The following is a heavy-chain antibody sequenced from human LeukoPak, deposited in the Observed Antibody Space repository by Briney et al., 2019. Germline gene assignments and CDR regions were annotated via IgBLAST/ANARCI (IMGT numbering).Heavy chain of an antibody. Sequence: ASVKVSCKASGGTFSSYAISWVRQAPRQGLEWMGGIIPIFGTANYAQKFQGRVTITADESTSTAYMELSSLRSEDTAVYYCARDLNYDFWSGYGRYYYGMDVWGQGTTVTVSS. D-gene: IGHD3-3*01. CDR3: ARDLNYDFWSGYGRYYYGMDV. CDR1: GGTFSSYA. V-gene: IGHV1-69*13. J-gene: IGHJ6*02. CDR2: IIPIFGTA.